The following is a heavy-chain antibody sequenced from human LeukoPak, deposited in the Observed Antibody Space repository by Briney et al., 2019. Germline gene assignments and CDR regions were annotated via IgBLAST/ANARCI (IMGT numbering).Heavy chain of an antibody. J-gene: IGHJ3*02. CDR2: IYPGDSDT. Sequence: GESLKISCKGSGYRFTSYWIGWGRQMPGKGLEWMGIIYPGDSDTRYRPSFQGQVTISADKSISTAYLQWSSLKASDTAMYYCARSSPSYYDSSGYYFLNAFDIWGQGTMVTVSS. D-gene: IGHD3-22*01. CDR1: GYRFTSYW. V-gene: IGHV5-51*01. CDR3: ARSSPSYYDSSGYYFLNAFDI.